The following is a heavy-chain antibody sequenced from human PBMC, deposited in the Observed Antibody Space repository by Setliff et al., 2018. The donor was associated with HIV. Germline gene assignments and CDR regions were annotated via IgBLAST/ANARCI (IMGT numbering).Heavy chain of an antibody. CDR1: GFTFNGYA. CDR3: TRSYYH. V-gene: IGHV3-15*01. CDR2: IKSKADGGTT. Sequence: GGSLRLSCVGSGFTFNGYAMNWVRQAPGKGLEWVGRIKSKADGGTTDYAATVKGRFTISRDDSKRMVYLEMNSLTSEDTAVYFCTRSYYHWGQGTRVTVSS. D-gene: IGHD3-10*01. J-gene: IGHJ4*02.